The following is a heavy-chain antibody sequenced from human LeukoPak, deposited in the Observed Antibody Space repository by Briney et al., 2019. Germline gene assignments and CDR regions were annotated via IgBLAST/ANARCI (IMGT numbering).Heavy chain of an antibody. J-gene: IGHJ6*02. CDR1: GFTFSSYW. CDR3: AREDDFWTHYYYGMDV. V-gene: IGHV3-7*01. CDR2: IKQDGSEK. Sequence: GGSLRLSCAASGFTFSSYWMSWVRQAPGKGLEWVANIKQDGSEKYYVDSVKGRFTISRDNAKNSLYLQMSSLRAEDTAVYYCAREDDFWTHYYYGMDVWGQGTTVTVSS. D-gene: IGHD3-3*01.